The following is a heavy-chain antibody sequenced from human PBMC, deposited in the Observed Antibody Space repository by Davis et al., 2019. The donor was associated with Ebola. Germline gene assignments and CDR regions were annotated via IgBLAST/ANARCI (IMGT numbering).Heavy chain of an antibody. CDR1: GFSVTTQY. CDR2: ISGSGKTT. J-gene: IGHJ5*02. V-gene: IGHV3-23*01. D-gene: IGHD3-16*01. CDR3: AKDKGFWVPPDWFGP. Sequence: GESLKISCTVSGFSVTTQYMTWVRQAPGKGLEWVACISGSGKTTYYADSVEGRFNISRDNSKNTLSLLMNSVRGEDSAVYYCAKDKGFWVPPDWFGPWGQGVQVTVSS.